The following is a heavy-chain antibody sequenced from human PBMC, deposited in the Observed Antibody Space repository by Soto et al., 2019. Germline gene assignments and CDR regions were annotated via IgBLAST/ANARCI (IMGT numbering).Heavy chain of an antibody. CDR3: AKAREDGGLTIDY. Sequence: EVQLVESGGGLVQPGRSLRLSCAASGFTFDDYAMHWVRQAPGKGLEWVSGISWNSGSIGYADSVKGRFTISRDNAKNSLYLQMNSLIAEDTALYYCAKAREDGGLTIDYWGQGTLVTVSS. D-gene: IGHD4-17*01. J-gene: IGHJ4*02. V-gene: IGHV3-9*01. CDR1: GFTFDDYA. CDR2: ISWNSGSI.